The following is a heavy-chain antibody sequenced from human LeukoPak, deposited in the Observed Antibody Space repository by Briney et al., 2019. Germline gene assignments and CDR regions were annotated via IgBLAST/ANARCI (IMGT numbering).Heavy chain of an antibody. J-gene: IGHJ4*02. CDR3: ARFAAYFDYFDY. D-gene: IGHD2/OR15-2a*01. CDR2: TNPTTSGT. Sequence: GASVNVSCTASGYTFTVYYIHWVRQAPGQGLEWTGWTNPTTSGTNYAQKFQGRVTMTRDTSINTAYMELSRLRSDDTAVYYCARFAAYFDYFDYWGQGTLVTASS. V-gene: IGHV1-2*02. CDR1: GYTFTVYY.